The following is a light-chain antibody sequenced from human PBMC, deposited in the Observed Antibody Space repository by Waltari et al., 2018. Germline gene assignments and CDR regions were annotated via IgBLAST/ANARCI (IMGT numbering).Light chain of an antibody. CDR3: QQYYSTPQT. Sequence: DIVMTQSPDSLAVSLGERATVNCKSSQNILSNSNNKNYLSWYQQKPGQPTKLLIYWASIRQSGVPDRFSGSGSGTDFTLTISSLQAEDVAVYFCQQYYSTPQTFGQGTKVEIK. CDR2: WAS. V-gene: IGKV4-1*01. J-gene: IGKJ1*01. CDR1: QNILSNSNNKNY.